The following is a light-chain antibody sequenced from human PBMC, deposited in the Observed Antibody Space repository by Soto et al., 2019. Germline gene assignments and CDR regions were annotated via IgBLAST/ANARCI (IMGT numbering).Light chain of an antibody. Sequence: QSVLTQPASVSGSPGQSITISCTGTSSDVGSYNLVSWYQQHPGKAPKLMIYEGNKRPSGVSNHFSGSKSGNTASLTISGLQAEDEADYYCCSYAGSSTYVVFGGGTKVTVL. J-gene: IGLJ2*01. CDR2: EGN. CDR3: CSYAGSSTYVV. V-gene: IGLV2-23*01. CDR1: SSDVGSYNL.